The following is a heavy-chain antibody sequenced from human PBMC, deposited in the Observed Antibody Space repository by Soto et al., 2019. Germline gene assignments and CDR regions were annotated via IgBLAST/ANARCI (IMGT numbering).Heavy chain of an antibody. CDR2: IYYSGST. Sequence: SETLSLTCTVSGGSISSGDYYWSWIRQPPGKGLEWIGYIYYSGSTYYNPSLKSRVTISVDTSKNQFSLKLSSVTAADTAVYYCARSDVDIVATSTVFDYWGQGTLVTVSS. J-gene: IGHJ4*02. V-gene: IGHV4-30-4*01. CDR3: ARSDVDIVATSTVFDY. CDR1: GGSISSGDYY. D-gene: IGHD5-12*01.